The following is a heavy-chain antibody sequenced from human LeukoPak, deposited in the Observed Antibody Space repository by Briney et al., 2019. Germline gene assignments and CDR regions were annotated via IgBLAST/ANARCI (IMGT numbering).Heavy chain of an antibody. V-gene: IGHV3-30*14. CDR3: ARGRSSGWSGWFDP. J-gene: IGHJ5*02. CDR2: IRYDGSNK. CDR1: GFTFSSYE. D-gene: IGHD6-19*01. Sequence: GGSLRLSCAASGFTFSSYEMNWVRQAPGKGLEWVAFIRYDGSNKYYADSVKGRFTISRDNSKNTLYLQMNSLRAEDTAVYYCARGRSSGWSGWFDPWGQGTLVTVSS.